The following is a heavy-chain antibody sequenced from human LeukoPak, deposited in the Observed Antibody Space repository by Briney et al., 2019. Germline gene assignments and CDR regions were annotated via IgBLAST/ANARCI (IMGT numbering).Heavy chain of an antibody. J-gene: IGHJ6*02. CDR2: ISAYNGNT. CDR1: GYTFTSYG. CDR3: ARAVIAAAGKGGDV. Sequence: ASVTVSCKASGYTFTSYGISWVRQAPGQGLEWMGWISAYNGNTNYAQKPQGRVTMTTDTSTSTAYMELRSLRSDDTAVYYCARAVIAAAGKGGDVWGQGTTVTVSS. V-gene: IGHV1-18*01. D-gene: IGHD6-13*01.